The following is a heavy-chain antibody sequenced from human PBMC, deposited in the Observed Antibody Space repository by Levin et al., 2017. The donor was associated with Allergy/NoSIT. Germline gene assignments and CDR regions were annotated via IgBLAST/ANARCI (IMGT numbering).Heavy chain of an antibody. Sequence: ASVKVSCKASGYTFTSYGISWVRQAPGQGLEWMGWISAYNGNTNYAQKLQGRVTMTTDTSTSTAYMELRSLRSDDTAVYYCARDPAYYDFWSGYYSSYYFDYWGQGTLVTVSS. CDR1: GYTFTSYG. CDR2: ISAYNGNT. CDR3: ARDPAYYDFWSGYYSSYYFDY. D-gene: IGHD3-3*01. J-gene: IGHJ4*02. V-gene: IGHV1-18*01.